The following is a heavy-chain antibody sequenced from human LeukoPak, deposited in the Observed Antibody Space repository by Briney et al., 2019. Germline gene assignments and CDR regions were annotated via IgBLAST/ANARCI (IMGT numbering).Heavy chain of an antibody. CDR1: GINLSNYG. D-gene: IGHD3-22*01. V-gene: IGHV3-23*01. J-gene: IGHJ4*02. Sequence: PGGSLRLSCAVSGINLSNYGMSWVRQAPEKGLEWVAGISDSGGRTNYADSVKGRFTISRDSPKNTLYLQMNSLRAEDTAVYFCAKRGVVIRVILVGFHKEAYYFDSWGQGALVTVSS. CDR2: ISDSGGRT. CDR3: AKRGVVIRVILVGFHKEAYYFDS.